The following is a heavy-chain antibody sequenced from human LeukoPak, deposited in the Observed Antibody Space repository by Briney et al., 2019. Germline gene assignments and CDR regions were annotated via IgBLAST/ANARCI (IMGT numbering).Heavy chain of an antibody. Sequence: SETLSLTCTVSGGSISSYYWSWIRQPAGKGLEWIGRFYTSGSTYYNPSLKSRVTISVDTSKNQFSLKLSSVTAADTAVYYCAMTHHGTVAAGVTRWWFDPWGQGTLVTVSS. J-gene: IGHJ5*02. V-gene: IGHV4-4*07. CDR2: FYTSGST. D-gene: IGHD6-13*01. CDR3: AMTHHGTVAAGVTRWWFDP. CDR1: GGSISSYY.